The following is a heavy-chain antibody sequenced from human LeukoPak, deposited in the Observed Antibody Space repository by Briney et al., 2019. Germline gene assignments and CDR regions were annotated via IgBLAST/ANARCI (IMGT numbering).Heavy chain of an antibody. J-gene: IGHJ6*03. CDR2: INPNSGGT. Sequence: ASVMVSCKASGYTFTGYYMHWVRQAPGQGLEWMGWINPNSGGTNYAQKFQGRVTMTRDTSTSTVYMELSSLRSEDTAVYYCARGPSITMVRGGQWYYYMDVWGKGTTVTISS. CDR1: GYTFTGYY. V-gene: IGHV1-2*02. CDR3: ARGPSITMVRGGQWYYYMDV. D-gene: IGHD3-10*01.